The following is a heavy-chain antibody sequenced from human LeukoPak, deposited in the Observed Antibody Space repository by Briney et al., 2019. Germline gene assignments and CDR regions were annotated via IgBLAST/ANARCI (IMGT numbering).Heavy chain of an antibody. J-gene: IGHJ4*02. D-gene: IGHD5-24*01. CDR2: MNPNSGNT. CDR1: GYTFTSYD. CDR3: ARDVGLSRDGYNGDYFDF. Sequence: ASVKVSCKASGYTFTSYDINWVRQATGQGLEWMGWMNPNSGNTGYAQKFQGRVTMTRNTSISTAYMELSSLRSEDTAVYYCARDVGLSRDGYNGDYFDFWGQGTLVTVSS. V-gene: IGHV1-8*01.